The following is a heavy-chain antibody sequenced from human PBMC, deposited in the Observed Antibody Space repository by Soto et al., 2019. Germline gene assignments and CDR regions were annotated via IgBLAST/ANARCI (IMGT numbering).Heavy chain of an antibody. Sequence: SETLSLTCTVSGGSISSYYWSWIRQPPGKGLEWIGYIYYSGSTNYNPYIKSRVTISVDTSKNQFSLKLSSVTAADTAVYYCARGSAYYYDSSGYWDYWGQGTLVTVSS. V-gene: IGHV4-59*01. CDR2: IYYSGST. J-gene: IGHJ4*02. CDR3: ARGSAYYYDSSGYWDY. D-gene: IGHD3-22*01. CDR1: GGSISSYY.